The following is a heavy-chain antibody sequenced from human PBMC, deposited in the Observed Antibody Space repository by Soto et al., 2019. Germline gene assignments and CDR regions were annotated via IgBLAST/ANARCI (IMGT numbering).Heavy chain of an antibody. CDR3: ARGPYSSSWYGNYYFDY. CDR1: GGPISSGGYY. D-gene: IGHD6-13*01. J-gene: IGHJ4*01. V-gene: IGHV4-31*02. CDR2: IYYSGST. Sequence: SETLSLTWTVSGGPISSGGYYWSWIRQHPGKGLEWIGYIYYSGSTYYNPSLKSRVTISVDTSKNQFSLKLSSVTAADTAVYYCARGPYSSSWYGNYYFDYWGQGTLVTGLL.